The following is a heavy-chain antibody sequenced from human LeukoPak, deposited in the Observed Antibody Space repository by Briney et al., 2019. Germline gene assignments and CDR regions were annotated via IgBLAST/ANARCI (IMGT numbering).Heavy chain of an antibody. CDR2: IRSDGSFK. CDR1: GFIFSDYG. V-gene: IGHV3-30*02. J-gene: IGHJ3*02. D-gene: IGHD4-17*01. Sequence: GGSLRLSCAASGFIFSDYGMHWVRQAPGNGLEWVTFIRSDGSFKSYAASVLGRFFISRDNSNNIFYVQMNNLTPDDTAVYYCVKEKTPVTSWGAFEIWGHGAMVTVSS. CDR3: VKEKTPVTSWGAFEI.